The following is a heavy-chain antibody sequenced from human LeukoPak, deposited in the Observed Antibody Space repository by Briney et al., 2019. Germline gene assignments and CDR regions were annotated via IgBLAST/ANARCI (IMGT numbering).Heavy chain of an antibody. V-gene: IGHV4-59*08. D-gene: IGHD2-2*01. Sequence: SETLSLTWTVSGVSIGSYYWSWIRQPPGKGLEWLGYIYNAGTTNYSPSLQSRLNITVDTSKNQFSLKLSSVTAADTAVYYCARHERDTSWYYFDYWGQGTLVTVSS. J-gene: IGHJ4*02. CDR3: ARHERDTSWYYFDY. CDR2: IYNAGTT. CDR1: GVSIGSYY.